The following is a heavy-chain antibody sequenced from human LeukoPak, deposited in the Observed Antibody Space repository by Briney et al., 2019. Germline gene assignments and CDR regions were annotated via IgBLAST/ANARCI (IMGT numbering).Heavy chain of an antibody. CDR2: INPNSGGT. J-gene: IGHJ6*03. V-gene: IGHV1-2*02. Sequence: ASVKVSCKASGYTFTGYYMHWVRQAPGQGLEWMGWINPNSGGTNYAQKFQGRVTMTRDTSISTAYMELRSLRSDDTAVYYCARVVVVAATTYYYYYYMDVWGKGTTVTVSS. CDR1: GYTFTGYY. D-gene: IGHD2-15*01. CDR3: ARVVVVAATTYYYYYYMDV.